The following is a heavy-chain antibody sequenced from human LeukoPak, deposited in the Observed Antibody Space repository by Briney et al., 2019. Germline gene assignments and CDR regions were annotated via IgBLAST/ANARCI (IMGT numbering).Heavy chain of an antibody. CDR3: ALTAVVGTHTLDY. J-gene: IGHJ4*02. V-gene: IGHV3-21*01. CDR1: GFTFNGAW. CDR2: ISSSSSYI. Sequence: FTSSASGFTFNGAWLNWVRQAPGKGLEWVSSISSSSSYIYYADSVKGRFTISRDNAKNSLYLQMNSLRAEDTAVYYCALTAVVGTHTLDYWGQGTLVTVSS. D-gene: IGHD2-15*01.